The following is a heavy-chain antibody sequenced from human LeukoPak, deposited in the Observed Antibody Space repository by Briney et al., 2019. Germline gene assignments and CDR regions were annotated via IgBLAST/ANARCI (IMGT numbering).Heavy chain of an antibody. J-gene: IGHJ2*01. Sequence: ASVKVSCTVSGYTLTELSMHWVRRAPGKGLEWMGGFDPEDGETIYAQKFQGRVTMTEDTSTDTAYMELSSLRSEDTAVYYCATPPVLRYFDWLPHTHWYFDLWGRGTLVTVSS. CDR3: ATPPVLRYFDWLPHTHWYFDL. CDR1: GYTLTELS. CDR2: FDPEDGET. D-gene: IGHD3-9*01. V-gene: IGHV1-24*01.